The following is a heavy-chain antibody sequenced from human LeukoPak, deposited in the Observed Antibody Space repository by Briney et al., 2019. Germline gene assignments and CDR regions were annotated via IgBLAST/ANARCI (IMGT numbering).Heavy chain of an antibody. J-gene: IGHJ6*03. D-gene: IGHD3-22*01. V-gene: IGHV4-59*10. CDR1: GGSFSGYY. Sequence: SETLSLTCAVYGGSFSGYYWSWIRQPPGKGLEWIGRIYTSGSTNYNPSLKSRVTMSVDTSKNQFSLKLSSVTAADTAVYYCARQRGEYYYDSSGWYYYYYMDVWGKGTTVTISS. CDR2: IYTSGST. CDR3: ARQRGEYYYDSSGWYYYYYMDV.